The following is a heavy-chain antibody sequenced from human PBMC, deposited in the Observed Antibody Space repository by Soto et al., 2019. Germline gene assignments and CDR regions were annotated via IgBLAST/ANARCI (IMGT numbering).Heavy chain of an antibody. D-gene: IGHD5-12*01. J-gene: IGHJ3*02. Sequence: GASVKVSCKASGGTFSSYAISWVRQAPGQGLEWMGGIIPIFGTANYAQKFQGRVTITADESTSTAYMELSSLRSEDTAVYYCATASYSGYDYAFDIWGQGTMVTVSS. V-gene: IGHV1-69*13. CDR1: GGTFSSYA. CDR3: ATASYSGYDYAFDI. CDR2: IIPIFGTA.